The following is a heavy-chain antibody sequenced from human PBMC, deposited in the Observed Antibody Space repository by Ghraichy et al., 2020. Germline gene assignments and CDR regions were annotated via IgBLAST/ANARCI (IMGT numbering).Heavy chain of an antibody. J-gene: IGHJ4*02. CDR1: GGSISSSSYY. CDR3: ARGRRDYGLDY. CDR2: IYYSGST. Sequence: SETLSLTCTVSGGSISSSSYYWGWIRQPPGKGLEWIGSIYYSGSTYYNPSLKSRVTISVDTSKNQFSLKLSSVTAADTAVYYCARGRRDYGLDYWGQGTLVTVSS. D-gene: IGHD3/OR15-3a*01. V-gene: IGHV4-39*01.